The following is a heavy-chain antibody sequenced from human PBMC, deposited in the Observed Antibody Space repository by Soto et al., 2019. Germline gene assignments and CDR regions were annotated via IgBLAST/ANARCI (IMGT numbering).Heavy chain of an antibody. V-gene: IGHV6-1*01. Sequence: PSQTLSLTCAISGDSVSSNSAAWNWIRQSPSRGLEWLGRTYYRSKWYNDYAVSVKSRITINPDTSKNQFSLQLNSLTPEDTAVYYCAGARSTWGSTWYFDYWAQGSLVTVSS. CDR3: AGARSTWGSTWYFDY. CDR2: TYYRSKWYN. CDR1: GDSVSSNSAA. D-gene: IGHD6-13*01. J-gene: IGHJ4*02.